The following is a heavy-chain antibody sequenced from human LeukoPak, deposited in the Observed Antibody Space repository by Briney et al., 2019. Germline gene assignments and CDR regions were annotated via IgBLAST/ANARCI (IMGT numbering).Heavy chain of an antibody. CDR2: IYTSGST. J-gene: IGHJ4*02. Sequence: SETLPLTCTVSGGSISSYYWSWIRQPAGKGLEWIGRIYTSGSTNYNPSLKSRVTISVDKSKNQFSLKLSSVTAADTAVYYCAREMVVAATGGFDYWGQGTLATVSS. CDR1: GGSISSYY. D-gene: IGHD2-15*01. CDR3: AREMVVAATGGFDY. V-gene: IGHV4-4*07.